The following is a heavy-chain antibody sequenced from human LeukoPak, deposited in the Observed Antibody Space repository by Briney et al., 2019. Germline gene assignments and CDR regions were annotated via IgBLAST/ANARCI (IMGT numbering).Heavy chain of an antibody. Sequence: GGSLRLSCAASGFSFSSYEMTWIRQSPGKGLEWVSYISGSGGPIHYADSVKGRFTISRDNAKNSLCLQMNSLRVEDTAVYYCAKVMGYSGSGSYFDYWGQGTLVTVSS. V-gene: IGHV3-48*03. CDR3: AKVMGYSGSGSYFDY. D-gene: IGHD3-10*01. J-gene: IGHJ4*02. CDR1: GFSFSSYE. CDR2: ISGSGGPI.